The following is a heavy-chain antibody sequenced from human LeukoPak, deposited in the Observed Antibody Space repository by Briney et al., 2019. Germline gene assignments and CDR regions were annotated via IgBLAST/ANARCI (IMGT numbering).Heavy chain of an antibody. J-gene: IGHJ5*02. V-gene: IGHV1-18*01. CDR2: VSTYSGNT. CDR1: GYTFTSSG. Sequence: ASVKVSCKASGYTFTSSGISWVRRAHGQGLEWMGWVSTYSGNTNYAQEFQGRVTMTRDTSTNTAYMELKNLRPDDTAIYYCARDLGYCSFGFGLGNCNRKWFDPWGQGTLVSVPS. CDR3: ARDLGYCSFGFGLGNCNRKWFDP. D-gene: IGHD2-2*03.